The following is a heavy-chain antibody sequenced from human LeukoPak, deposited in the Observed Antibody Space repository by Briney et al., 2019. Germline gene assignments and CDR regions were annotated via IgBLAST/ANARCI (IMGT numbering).Heavy chain of an antibody. CDR2: ISSSSSTI. Sequence: GGSLRLSCAASGFTFSSYEFNWVRQAPGKGLEWVSYISSSSSTIYYADSVKGRFTISRDNAKNSLYLQMNSLRAEDTAVYYCARDRPYCSSTSCYYMDVWGKGTTVTVSS. V-gene: IGHV3-48*01. J-gene: IGHJ6*03. CDR1: GFTFSSYE. CDR3: ARDRPYCSSTSCYYMDV. D-gene: IGHD2-2*01.